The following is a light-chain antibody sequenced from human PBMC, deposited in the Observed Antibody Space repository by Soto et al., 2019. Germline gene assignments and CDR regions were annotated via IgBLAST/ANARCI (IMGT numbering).Light chain of an antibody. CDR1: QIISSR. CDR2: DAS. CDR3: QQYNSYSLT. V-gene: IGKV1-5*01. J-gene: IGKJ4*01. Sequence: DIQMTQSPSTLSASVGDRVTITCRASQIISSRLAWYQQNPGKAPKLLIYDASNLESGVPSRFSGSGSGTEFPLPISSLQPDDFATYCCQQYNSYSLTFGGGTKLEIK.